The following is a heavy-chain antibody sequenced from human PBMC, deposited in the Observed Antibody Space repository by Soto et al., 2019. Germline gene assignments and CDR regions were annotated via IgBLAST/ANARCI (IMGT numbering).Heavy chain of an antibody. J-gene: IGHJ1*01. CDR3: ASYSHLRVFHY. CDR1: GGSISSYY. D-gene: IGHD2-21*01. CDR2: IYYSGST. V-gene: IGHV4-59*01. Sequence: SETLSLTCTVSGGSISSYYWSWVRQPPGKGLEWIGYIYYSGSTNYNPSLKSRVTISVDTSKNQFSLKLSSVTAADTAVYYCASYSHLRVFHYWGKGTLVTVSS.